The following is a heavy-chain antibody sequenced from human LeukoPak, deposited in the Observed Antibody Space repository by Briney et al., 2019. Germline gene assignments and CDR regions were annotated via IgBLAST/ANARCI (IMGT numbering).Heavy chain of an antibody. J-gene: IGHJ3*02. CDR1: GGSFTGYY. D-gene: IGHD3-16*01. CDR2: INHSGST. CDR3: ARVKGGHAFDI. Sequence: SETLSLTCAVYGGSFTGYYWSWIRQHPGKGLEWIGEINHSGSTNYNPSLKSRVTISVDTSKNQFSLKLSSVTVADTAVYYCARVKGGHAFDIWGQGTMVTVSS. V-gene: IGHV4-34*01.